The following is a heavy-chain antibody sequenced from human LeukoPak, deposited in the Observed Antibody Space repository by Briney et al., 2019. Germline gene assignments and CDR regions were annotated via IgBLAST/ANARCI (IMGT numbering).Heavy chain of an antibody. CDR3: ARELDAFDI. J-gene: IGHJ3*02. Sequence: PGGSLRLSCAASGFTFSSYGMHWVRQAPGKGLEWVAVIWYDGSNKYYADSVKGRFTISRDNSKNTLYLQMNTLRAEDTAVYHCARELDAFDIWGQGTMVTVSS. CDR2: IWYDGSNK. V-gene: IGHV3-33*01. CDR1: GFTFSSYG.